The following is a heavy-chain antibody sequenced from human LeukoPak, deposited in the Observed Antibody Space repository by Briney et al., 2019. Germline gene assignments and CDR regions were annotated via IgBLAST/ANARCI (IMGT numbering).Heavy chain of an antibody. V-gene: IGHV4-59*01. CDR3: ARDKPGQYCSSTSCYTFDAFDI. D-gene: IGHD2-2*02. Sequence: SETLSLTCTVSGGSISSYYWSWIRQPPGKELEWMGYIYYSGSTNYNPPLKSRVTISVDTSKNQFSLKLSSVTAADTAVYYCARDKPGQYCSSTSCYTFDAFDIWGQGTMVTVSS. CDR2: IYYSGST. J-gene: IGHJ3*02. CDR1: GGSISSYY.